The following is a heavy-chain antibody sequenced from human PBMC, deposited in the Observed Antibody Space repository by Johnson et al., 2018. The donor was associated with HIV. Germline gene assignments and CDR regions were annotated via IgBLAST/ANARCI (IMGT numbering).Heavy chain of an antibody. CDR1: GFTVSTNY. Sequence: VQLVESGGGVVQPGTSLRLSCAASGFTVSTNYMSWIRQAPGKGLEWVSVIYSGDTTYSAGPVKGRFTISRDNSKNTLYLKMNSLRVDDTAIYYFARSLIAAADAFDIWGQGTMVTVSS. CDR3: ARSLIAAADAFDI. J-gene: IGHJ3*02. V-gene: IGHV3-66*01. CDR2: IYSGDTT. D-gene: IGHD6-13*01.